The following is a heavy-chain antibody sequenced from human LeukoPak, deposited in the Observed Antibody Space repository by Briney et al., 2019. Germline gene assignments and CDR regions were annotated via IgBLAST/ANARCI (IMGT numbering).Heavy chain of an antibody. V-gene: IGHV4-61*02. J-gene: IGHJ4*02. D-gene: IGHD1-1*01. CDR3: ARAYNWNDSNDY. CDR1: GGSISSGSYY. Sequence: PSQTLSLTCTVSGGSISSGSYYWSWIRQPAGKGLEWIGRIHTSGGTHYNPSLKSRVTISVDTSKNQFSLKLSSVTAADTAVYYCARAYNWNDSNDYWGQGTLVTVSS. CDR2: IHTSGGT.